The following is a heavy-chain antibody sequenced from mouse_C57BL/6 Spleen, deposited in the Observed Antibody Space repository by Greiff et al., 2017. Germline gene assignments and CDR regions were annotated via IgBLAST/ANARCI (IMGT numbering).Heavy chain of an antibody. D-gene: IGHD1-1*01. Sequence: EVQLQESGGGLVKPGGSLKLSCAASGFTFSDYGMHWVRQAPEKGLEWVAYISSGSSTIYYEDTVKGRFTIARDNAKNTRFLQMTSVRSEDTAMYYCARGYYYGSSSYAMDYWGQGTSVTVSS. CDR3: ARGYYYGSSSYAMDY. CDR2: ISSGSSTI. V-gene: IGHV5-17*01. J-gene: IGHJ4*01. CDR1: GFTFSDYG.